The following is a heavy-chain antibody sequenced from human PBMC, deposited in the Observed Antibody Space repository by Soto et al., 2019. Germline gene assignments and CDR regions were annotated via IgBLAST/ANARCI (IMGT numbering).Heavy chain of an antibody. J-gene: IGHJ4*02. CDR2: MSASGGTS. CDR3: AKGSIQYSASIDY. V-gene: IGHV3-23*01. CDR1: GFSFSSYA. D-gene: IGHD5-12*01. Sequence: EVELLESGGGLIHPGESLRLSCAASGFSFSSYAMIWVRQAPGKGLEWVSVMSASGGTSYFADLVKGRFSMSRDNSKNMFYLEMNSLRAEDTAIYFCAKGSIQYSASIDYWGQGTLVSVSS.